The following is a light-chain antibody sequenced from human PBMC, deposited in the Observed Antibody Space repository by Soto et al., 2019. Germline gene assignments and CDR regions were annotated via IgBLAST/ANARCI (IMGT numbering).Light chain of an antibody. J-gene: IGKJ5*01. CDR3: QQLFDSPIT. Sequence: DIQLTQSTAFLSPSIGGTVPITCRASQVISTSLAWYQVKPGKAPKLLIYAASTLESGVPSRFSATVSGTEFSLTITSLQPEDFATYYCQQLFDSPITFGQGTRLEIK. V-gene: IGKV1-9*01. CDR2: AAS. CDR1: QVISTS.